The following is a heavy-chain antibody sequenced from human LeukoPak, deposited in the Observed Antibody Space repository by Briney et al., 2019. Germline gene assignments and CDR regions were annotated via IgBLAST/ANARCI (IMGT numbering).Heavy chain of an antibody. J-gene: IGHJ4*02. CDR3: ARPSPPGDGYNPCDY. CDR2: ISHDERNK. D-gene: IGHD5-24*01. V-gene: IGHV3-30*03. Sequence: ISHDERNKYYADSVKGRFITSRDNSKNTLYLQMNSLRTEDTALYYCARPSPPGDGYNPCDYWGQGTLVTVSS.